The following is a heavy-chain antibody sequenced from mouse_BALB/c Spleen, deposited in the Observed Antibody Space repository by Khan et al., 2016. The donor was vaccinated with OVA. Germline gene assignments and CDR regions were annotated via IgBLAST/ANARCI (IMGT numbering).Heavy chain of an antibody. CDR2: INPSTDYT. V-gene: IGHV1-7*01. CDR3: VNHGSTSAWFTY. CDR1: GYTFTTFW. Sequence: QVQLQQSGAELAKPGASVKMSCKASGYTFTTFWMHWVKQRPGQGLEWIGYINPSTDYTEYNKRFKDKATLTADKSSSTAYMRLTSLTSDDSAVYYCVNHGSTSAWFTYWGQGTLVTVSA. J-gene: IGHJ3*01. D-gene: IGHD1-1*01.